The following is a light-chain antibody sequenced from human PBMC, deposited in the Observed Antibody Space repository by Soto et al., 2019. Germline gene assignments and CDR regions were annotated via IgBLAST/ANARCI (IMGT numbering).Light chain of an antibody. V-gene: IGLV2-14*03. CDR2: DVS. CDR1: SSDVGAYTF. CDR3: SSDTSSSTHV. Sequence: QSALTQPASVSGSPGQSITISCTGTSSDVGAYTFVSWYQQHPDKVPKLMIFDVSRRPSGVSDRFSGSKSGNTASLTISGLQPEDEADYYCSSDTSSSTHVFGSGTKLTVL. J-gene: IGLJ1*01.